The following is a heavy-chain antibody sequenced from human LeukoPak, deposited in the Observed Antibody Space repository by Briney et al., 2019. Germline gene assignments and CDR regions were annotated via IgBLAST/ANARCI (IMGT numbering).Heavy chain of an antibody. CDR3: ARSFIVVVTATLGY. CDR2: MSYDGSNK. D-gene: IGHD2-21*02. J-gene: IGHJ4*02. Sequence: GRSLRLSCAASGFTFSSYAMHWVRQAPGKGLEWVAVMSYDGSNKYYADSVKGRFTISRDNSKNTLYLQMNSLRAEDTAVYYCARSFIVVVTATLGYWGQGTLVTVSS. V-gene: IGHV3-30-3*01. CDR1: GFTFSSYA.